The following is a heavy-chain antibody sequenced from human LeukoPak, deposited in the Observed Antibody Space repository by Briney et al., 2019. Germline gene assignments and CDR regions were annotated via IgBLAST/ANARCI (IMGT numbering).Heavy chain of an antibody. Sequence: GGSLRLSCAASGFTFTRYAMNWVRQAPGKGLEWVSSISGSGAYIYYADSVKGRFTISRDNAKNSLYLQMISLRAEDTAVYYCARGVAVAGTGFDPWGQGTLVTVSS. CDR2: ISGSGAYI. J-gene: IGHJ5*02. CDR3: ARGVAVAGTGFDP. V-gene: IGHV3-21*06. D-gene: IGHD6-19*01. CDR1: GFTFTRYA.